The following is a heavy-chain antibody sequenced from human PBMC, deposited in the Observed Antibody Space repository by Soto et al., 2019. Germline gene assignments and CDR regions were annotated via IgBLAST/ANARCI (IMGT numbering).Heavy chain of an antibody. CDR3: ARAAVAHRAGLDF. CDR2: INPNSGGT. D-gene: IGHD6-19*01. CDR1: GYTFSGFY. V-gene: IGHV1-2*02. Sequence: ASVKVSCKASGYTFSGFYMHWVRQAPGQGLEWMGWINPNSGGTKSAEKFQGRVTMTRDTSISTAYMELSRLTSDDTAVYYCARAAVAHRAGLDFWTQGTQVTVS. J-gene: IGHJ4*02.